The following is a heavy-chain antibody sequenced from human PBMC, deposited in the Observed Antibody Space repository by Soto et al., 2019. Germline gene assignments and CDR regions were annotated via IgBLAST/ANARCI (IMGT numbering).Heavy chain of an antibody. J-gene: IGHJ4*02. CDR1: GFTLSGSA. D-gene: IGHD2-15*01. Sequence: EVQLVESGGGLVQPGESLKLSCAASGFTLSGSAVHWVRQASGKGLEWVGRIRSKTHNYATDYIASVKGRFTMSRDDSNNPAYLQMNGLKTDDTAVYYCTRSGGSCSFGYWGQGTLVTVSS. CDR3: TRSGGSCSFGY. V-gene: IGHV3-73*02. CDR2: IRSKTHNYAT.